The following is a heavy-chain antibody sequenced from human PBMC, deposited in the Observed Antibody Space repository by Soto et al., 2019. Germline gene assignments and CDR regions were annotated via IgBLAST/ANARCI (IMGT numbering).Heavy chain of an antibody. J-gene: IGHJ4*02. Sequence: EVQVLESGGGLVQPGGSLRLSCAASEFTFSTYAMSWVRQAPGKGLEWVSGISGSGGGTYYADSVKGRFTISRDNSKNTVYLQMNSLRAEDTEVYYCAKPHREGYSTAFFHHWGQGTLVTVSS. CDR1: EFTFSTYA. V-gene: IGHV3-23*01. CDR2: ISGSGGGT. D-gene: IGHD4-4*01. CDR3: AKPHREGYSTAFFHH.